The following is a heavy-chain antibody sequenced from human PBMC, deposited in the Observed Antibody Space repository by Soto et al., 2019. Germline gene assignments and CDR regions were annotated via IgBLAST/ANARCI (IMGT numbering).Heavy chain of an antibody. D-gene: IGHD2-15*01. Sequence: KVSCKASGYTFTSYGISWVRQAPGQGLEWMGWISAYNGNTNYAQKLQGRVTMTTDTSTSTAYMELRSLRSDDTAVYYCARIDCSGGSCYRVDYWGQGTLVTVSS. J-gene: IGHJ4*02. CDR1: GYTFTSYG. V-gene: IGHV1-18*01. CDR2: ISAYNGNT. CDR3: ARIDCSGGSCYRVDY.